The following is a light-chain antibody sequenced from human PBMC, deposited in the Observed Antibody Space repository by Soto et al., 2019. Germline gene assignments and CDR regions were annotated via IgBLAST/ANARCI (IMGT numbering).Light chain of an antibody. CDR2: LSS. V-gene: IGLV1-44*01. Sequence: SVLTQPPSASGTPGQRITISCSGSSSNIGSHSVNWYQQLPGTAPKLLIYLSSQRPSGVPDRFSGSKSGTSASLAISGLQSGYEADYSCALWDDSLNGPVFGGGTKLTVL. CDR3: ALWDDSLNGPV. CDR1: SSNIGSHS. J-gene: IGLJ3*02.